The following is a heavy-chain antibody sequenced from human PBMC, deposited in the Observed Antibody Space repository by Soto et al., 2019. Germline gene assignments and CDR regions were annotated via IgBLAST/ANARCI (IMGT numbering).Heavy chain of an antibody. V-gene: IGHV3-33*01. Sequence: GGSLRLSCSASGFPFSSYGMHWVRPAPGKGLEWVAVIWYDGSNKYYADSVKGRFTISRDNSKNTLYLQMNSLRAEDTAVYYCASALRFRDHDAFDIWGQGTMVTVSS. CDR3: ASALRFRDHDAFDI. D-gene: IGHD5-12*01. J-gene: IGHJ3*02. CDR1: GFPFSSYG. CDR2: IWYDGSNK.